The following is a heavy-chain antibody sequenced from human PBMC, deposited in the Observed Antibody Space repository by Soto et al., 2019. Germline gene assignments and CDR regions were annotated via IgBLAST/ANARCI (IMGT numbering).Heavy chain of an antibody. CDR3: ARNVSVTALGY. D-gene: IGHD4-17*01. J-gene: IGHJ4*02. V-gene: IGHV3-66*01. CDR1: GVTVGNNY. Sequence: EVRLVESVGGLVQPWGSLRLSCAASGVTVGNNYMSWVRQSPGKGLEWVSVTYSGGATRYADSVKGRFTMSRDSTKNTVYLQMDSLSAEDTAVYFCARNVSVTALGYWGQGSLVTVSS. CDR2: TYSGGAT.